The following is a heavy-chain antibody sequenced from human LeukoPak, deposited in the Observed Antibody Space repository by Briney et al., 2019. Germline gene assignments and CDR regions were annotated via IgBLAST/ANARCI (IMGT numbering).Heavy chain of an antibody. CDR3: AKDRRALYSIAAAGTFDY. J-gene: IGHJ4*02. D-gene: IGHD6-13*01. Sequence: AGGSLRLSCAASGFTFSSYGMHWVRQAPGKGLEWVAVISYDGSNKYYADSVKGRFTISRDNSKNTLYLQMNSLRAEDTAVYYCAKDRRALYSIAAAGTFDYRGQGTLVTVSS. V-gene: IGHV3-30*18. CDR2: ISYDGSNK. CDR1: GFTFSSYG.